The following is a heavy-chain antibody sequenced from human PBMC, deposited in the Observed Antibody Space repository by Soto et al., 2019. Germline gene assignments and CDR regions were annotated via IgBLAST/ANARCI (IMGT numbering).Heavy chain of an antibody. CDR1: GFTFSTYS. Sequence: QLVESGGGLVQPGGSLRLSCAASGFTFSTYSMNWVRQAPGKGLEWVSYISSDSDTIYYADSVRGRFTISRDDDTNSLYLQINSLRDEDTAIYYFARLYNDNVWGQGTNVTVSS. D-gene: IGHD3-9*01. J-gene: IGHJ6*02. CDR2: ISSDSDTI. CDR3: ARLYNDNV. V-gene: IGHV3-48*02.